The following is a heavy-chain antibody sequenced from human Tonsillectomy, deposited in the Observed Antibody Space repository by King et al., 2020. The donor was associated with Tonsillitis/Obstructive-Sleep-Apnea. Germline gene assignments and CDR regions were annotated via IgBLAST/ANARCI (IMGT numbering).Heavy chain of an antibody. CDR2: ISWSSGSI. CDR1: GFTFDDYA. D-gene: IGHD6-13*01. CDR3: AKGGAAGLHFDAFDI. J-gene: IGHJ3*02. Sequence: VQLVESGGSLVQPGRSLRLSCAASGFTFDDYAMHWVRQAPGKGLEWVSGISWSSGSIGYADSVKGRFTMSRDNAKNSLYLQMNSLRAEDTALYYCAKGGAAGLHFDAFDIWGQGTMVTVSS. V-gene: IGHV3-9*01.